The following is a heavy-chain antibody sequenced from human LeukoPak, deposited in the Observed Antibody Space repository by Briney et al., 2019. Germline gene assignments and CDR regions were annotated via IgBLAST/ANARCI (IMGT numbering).Heavy chain of an antibody. Sequence: GGSLRLSCAASGFTLSNAWMTWVRQAPGKGLDFIGRIKSKTDGGTTDFAAPLKGRCTMSRDDSTNTLYLQMNSLKAEDTAVYYCTTSRPAAIVGYWGQGTLVTVSS. D-gene: IGHD2-2*01. J-gene: IGHJ4*02. CDR3: TTSRPAAIVGY. CDR2: IKSKTDGGTT. V-gene: IGHV3-15*01. CDR1: GFTLSNAW.